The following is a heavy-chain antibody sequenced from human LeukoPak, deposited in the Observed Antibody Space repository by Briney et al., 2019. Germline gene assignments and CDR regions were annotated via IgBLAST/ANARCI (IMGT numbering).Heavy chain of an antibody. J-gene: IGHJ4*02. D-gene: IGHD1-26*01. V-gene: IGHV4-39*02. CDR3: ARDSARIIDY. Sequence: SETLSLTCTVSGGSINSNNYYWGWIRQPPGKGLEWIGSIYYSGNTYYNPSLKSRVTISVDTSKNQFSLKLSSVTAADTAVYYCARDSARIIDYWGQGTLVTVSS. CDR2: IYYSGNT. CDR1: GGSINSNNYY.